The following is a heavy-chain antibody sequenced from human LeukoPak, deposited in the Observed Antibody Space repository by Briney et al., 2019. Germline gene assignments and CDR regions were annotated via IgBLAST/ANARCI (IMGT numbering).Heavy chain of an antibody. CDR1: GFTFSSYA. CDR2: ISYDGSNE. V-gene: IGHV3-30*04. D-gene: IGHD6-19*01. CDR3: ARDYLPLGYSSGWICYYYGMDV. J-gene: IGHJ6*04. Sequence: PGRSLRLSCAASGFTFSSYAMHWVRQAPGKGLEWVAVISYDGSNEYYADSVKGRFTISRDNSKNTLYLQMNSLRAEDTAVYYCARDYLPLGYSSGWICYYYGMDVWGKGTTVIVSS.